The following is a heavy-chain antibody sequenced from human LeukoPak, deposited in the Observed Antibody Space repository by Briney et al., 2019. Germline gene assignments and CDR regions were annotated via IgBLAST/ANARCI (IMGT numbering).Heavy chain of an antibody. CDR1: GGTFSSYA. J-gene: IGHJ4*02. Sequence: ASVKVSCKASGGTFSSYAISWVRQAPRQGLEWMGGIIPIFGTANYAQKFQGRVTITTDESTSTAYMELSSLRSEDTAVYYCARDPYYYDSSGYYRGVYFDYWGQGTLVTVSS. V-gene: IGHV1-69*05. CDR2: IIPIFGTA. D-gene: IGHD3-22*01. CDR3: ARDPYYYDSSGYYRGVYFDY.